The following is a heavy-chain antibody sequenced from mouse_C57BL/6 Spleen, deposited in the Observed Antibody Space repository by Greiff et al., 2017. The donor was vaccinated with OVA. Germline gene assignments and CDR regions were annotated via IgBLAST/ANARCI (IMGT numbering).Heavy chain of an antibody. V-gene: IGHV1-66*01. D-gene: IGHD2-2*01. CDR2: IYPGSGNT. Sequence: VKLMESGPELVKPGASVKISCKASGYSFTSYYIHWVKQRPGQGLEWIGWIYPGSGNTKYNEKFKGKATLTADTSSSTAYMQLSSLTSEDSAVYYCAYGYDAWFAYWGQGTLVTVSA. CDR1: GYSFTSYY. CDR3: AYGYDAWFAY. J-gene: IGHJ3*01.